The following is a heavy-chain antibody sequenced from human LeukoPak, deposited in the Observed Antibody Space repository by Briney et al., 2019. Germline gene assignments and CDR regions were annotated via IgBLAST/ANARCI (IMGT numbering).Heavy chain of an antibody. CDR2: ISSSSSYI. CDR1: GFTFSSYS. Sequence: PGGSLRLSCAASGFTFSSYSMNWVRQAPGKGLEWVSSISSSSSYIYYADSVKGRFTISRDNAKNSLYLQMNSLRAEDTAVYYCARDMYYDFWSGSTNFDYWGQGTLVTVSS. V-gene: IGHV3-21*01. J-gene: IGHJ4*02. CDR3: ARDMYYDFWSGSTNFDY. D-gene: IGHD3-3*01.